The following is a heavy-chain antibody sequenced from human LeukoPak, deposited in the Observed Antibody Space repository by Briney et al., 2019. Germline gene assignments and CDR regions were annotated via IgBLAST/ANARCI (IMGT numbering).Heavy chain of an antibody. J-gene: IGHJ6*04. CDR2: ISGSGGST. V-gene: IGHV3-23*01. CDR3: ASWAERYYYYGMDV. D-gene: IGHD7-27*01. CDR1: GFTFSSYA. Sequence: GGSLRLSCAASGFTFSSYAMSWVRQAPGKGLEWVSAISGSGGSTYYADSVKGRFTISRDNSKNTLYLQMNSLRAEDTAVYYCASWAERYYYYGMDVWGNGTTVTVSS.